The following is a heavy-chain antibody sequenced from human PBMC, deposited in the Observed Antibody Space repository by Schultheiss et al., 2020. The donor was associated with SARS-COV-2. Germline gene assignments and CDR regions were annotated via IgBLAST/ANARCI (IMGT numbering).Heavy chain of an antibody. V-gene: IGHV4-4*02. CDR2: IYHSGST. CDR1: GGSISSSNW. D-gene: IGHD6-13*01. CDR3: ARQQQLTPPYYYYYGMDV. J-gene: IGHJ6*02. Sequence: SETLSLTCAVSGGSISSSNWWSWVRQPPGKGLEWIGEIYHSGSTNYNPSLKSRVTISVDTSKNQFSLKLSSVTAADTAVYYCARQQQLTPPYYYYYGMDVWGQGTTVTVSS.